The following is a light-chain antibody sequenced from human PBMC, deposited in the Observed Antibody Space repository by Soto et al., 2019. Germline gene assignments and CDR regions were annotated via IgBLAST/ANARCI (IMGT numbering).Light chain of an antibody. V-gene: IGKV1-5*01. Sequence: DIQMTQSPSTLSASLGDRVTITCLASQSISSWLAWYQQKPGKAPKLLIYDASSLESGVPSRFSGSGSGTEFTLTISSLQPDDFATYYCQQYNSYTLTFGGGTKVDIK. CDR3: QQYNSYTLT. J-gene: IGKJ4*01. CDR1: QSISSW. CDR2: DAS.